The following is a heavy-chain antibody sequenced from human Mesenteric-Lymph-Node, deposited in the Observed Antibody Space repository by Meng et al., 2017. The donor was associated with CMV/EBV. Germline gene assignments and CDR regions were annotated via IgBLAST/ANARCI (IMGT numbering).Heavy chain of an antibody. CDR2: ISGSGNST. Sequence: GESLKISCAASGFPVSDNYMTWVRQAPGKGLEWVSVISGSGNSTDYADSVKGRFTISRDNFKNTLHLQMNSLRADDTAVYYCARVRRGGYWGQGTLVTVSS. D-gene: IGHD3-10*01. J-gene: IGHJ4*02. CDR1: GFPVSDNY. CDR3: ARVRRGGY. V-gene: IGHV3-53*01.